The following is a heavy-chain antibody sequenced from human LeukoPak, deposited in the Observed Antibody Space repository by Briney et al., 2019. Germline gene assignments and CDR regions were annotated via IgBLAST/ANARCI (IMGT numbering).Heavy chain of an antibody. D-gene: IGHD3-16*02. CDR1: GASISLYY. Sequence: SDTLSLTCSVSGASISLYYWSWVRQSAGKQPEWIGRVHATGTTNYNPSLRSRVSLSVDTFKKQFSLKLNSVTAADTAVYYCARGKAFDYVWGSYRYFDYWGQGTLVTVSS. CDR2: VHATGTT. J-gene: IGHJ4*02. CDR3: ARGKAFDYVWGSYRYFDY. V-gene: IGHV4-4*07.